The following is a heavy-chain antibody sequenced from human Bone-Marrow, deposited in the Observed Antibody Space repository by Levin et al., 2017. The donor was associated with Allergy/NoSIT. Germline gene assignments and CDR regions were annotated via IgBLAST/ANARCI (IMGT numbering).Heavy chain of an antibody. D-gene: IGHD6-6*01. J-gene: IGHJ3*02. CDR3: ARPYSSSSRGSFDI. V-gene: IGHV4-59*01. CDR2: IYYSGST. CDR1: GGSISSYY. Sequence: PGGSLRLSCTVSGGSISSYYWSWIRQPPGKGLEWIGYIYYSGSTNYNPSLKSRVTISVDTSKNQLSLKLSSVTAADTAVYYCARPYSSSSRGSFDIWGQGTMVTVSS.